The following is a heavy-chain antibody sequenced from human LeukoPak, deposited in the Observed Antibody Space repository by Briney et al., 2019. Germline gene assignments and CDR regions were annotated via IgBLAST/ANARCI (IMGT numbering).Heavy chain of an antibody. J-gene: IGHJ4*02. CDR2: ISSNSGSI. V-gene: IGHV3-9*01. D-gene: IGHD6-13*01. Sequence: GRSLRLSCAASGFTFDDYAMHWVRQAPGKGLEWVSGISSNSGSIGYADSVKGRFTISRDNAKNSLYLQMNSLRAEDTALYYCAKDLTAAGKGPADYWGQGTLVTVSS. CDR1: GFTFDDYA. CDR3: AKDLTAAGKGPADY.